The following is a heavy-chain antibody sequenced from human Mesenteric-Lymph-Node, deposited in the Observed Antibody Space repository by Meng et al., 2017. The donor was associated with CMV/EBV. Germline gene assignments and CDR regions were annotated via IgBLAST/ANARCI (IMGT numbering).Heavy chain of an antibody. CDR2: ISAYNGNT. Sequence: CKASGYTFTSYGISWVRQAPGQGLEWMGWISAYNGNTNYAQKLQGRVTMTTDTSTSTAYMELRSLRSDDTAVYYCTRAVVAAAEWGYWGQGTLVTVSS. D-gene: IGHD6-13*01. CDR1: GYTFTSYG. J-gene: IGHJ4*02. CDR3: TRAVVAAAEWGY. V-gene: IGHV1-18*01.